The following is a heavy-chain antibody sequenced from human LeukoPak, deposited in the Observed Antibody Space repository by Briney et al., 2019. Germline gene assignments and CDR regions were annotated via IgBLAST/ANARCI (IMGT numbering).Heavy chain of an antibody. V-gene: IGHV3-33*06. CDR2: IWYDGSKK. CDR1: GFIFSSYG. Sequence: GGSLRLSCAASGFIFSSYGMHWVRQAPGKGLEWVAVIWYDGSKKHHADSVKGRFTISRDNSKNTLYLQMNSLRAEDTAVYYCAKDLGRYRNNYFDYWGQGTLVTVSS. J-gene: IGHJ4*02. D-gene: IGHD1-26*01. CDR3: AKDLGRYRNNYFDY.